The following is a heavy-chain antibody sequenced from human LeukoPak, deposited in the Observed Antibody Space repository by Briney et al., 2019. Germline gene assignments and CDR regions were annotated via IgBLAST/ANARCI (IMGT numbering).Heavy chain of an antibody. Sequence: ALVKVSCKASGYTFTSYAMHWVRQAPGQRLEWMGWINAGNGNTKYSQKFQGRVTITRDTSASTAYMELSSLRSEDTAVYYCARESGFCSSTSCRDYWGQGTLVTVSS. CDR2: INAGNGNT. V-gene: IGHV1-3*01. CDR3: ARESGFCSSTSCRDY. J-gene: IGHJ4*02. CDR1: GYTFTSYA. D-gene: IGHD2-2*01.